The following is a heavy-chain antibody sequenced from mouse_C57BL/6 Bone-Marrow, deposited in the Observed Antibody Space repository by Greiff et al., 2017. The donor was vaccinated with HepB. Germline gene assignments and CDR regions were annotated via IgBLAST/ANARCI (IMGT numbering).Heavy chain of an antibody. D-gene: IGHD2-2*01. CDR2: IYPRSGNT. V-gene: IGHV1-81*01. CDR3: ATSRGYAAWFAY. CDR1: GYTFTSYG. Sequence: VKLMESGAELARPGASVKLSCKASGYTFTSYGISWVKQRTGQGLEWIGEIYPRSGNTYYNEKFKGKATLTADKSSSTAYMELRSLTSEDSAVYFCATSRGYAAWFAYWGQGTLVTVSA. J-gene: IGHJ3*01.